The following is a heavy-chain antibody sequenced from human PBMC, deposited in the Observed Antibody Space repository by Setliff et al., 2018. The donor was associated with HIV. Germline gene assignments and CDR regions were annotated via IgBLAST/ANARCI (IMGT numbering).Heavy chain of an antibody. D-gene: IGHD2-2*03. V-gene: IGHV3-23*01. CDR2: IDPSGDLT. CDR1: GLTLSIYS. Sequence: GGSLRLSCAASGLTLSIYSMSWLRQAPGKGLDWVSAIDPSGDLTYYADSVKGRFTISRDNSQNVLSLQMNSLRAEDTAVYYCAKVDNGHCDSTSCRDFDYWGRGTLVTVSS. CDR3: AKVDNGHCDSTSCRDFDY. J-gene: IGHJ4*02.